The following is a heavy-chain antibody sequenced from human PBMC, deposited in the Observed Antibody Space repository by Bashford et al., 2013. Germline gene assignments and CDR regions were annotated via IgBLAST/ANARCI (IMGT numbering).Heavy chain of an antibody. J-gene: IGHJ3*01. D-gene: IGHD1-1*01. CDR3: ARHSQGNVGALDF. CDR2: IIPIFGTA. V-gene: IGHV1-69*13. CDR1: GGTFSSYA. Sequence: SVKVSCKASGGTFSSYAISWVRQAPGQGLEWMGGIIPIFGTANYAQKFQGRVTITADESTSTAYMELSSLRSEDTAVYYCARHSQGNVGALDFWGQGTSVTVSS.